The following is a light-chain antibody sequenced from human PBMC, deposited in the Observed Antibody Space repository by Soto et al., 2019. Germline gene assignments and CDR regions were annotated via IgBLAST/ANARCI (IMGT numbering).Light chain of an antibody. V-gene: IGLV2-8*01. CDR2: EVS. Sequence: QSALTQPPSASGSPGQSVTISCTGTSSDVGGYNYVSWYQHHPGKAPKLMIYEVSKRPSGVPDRFSGSKSGNTASLTVSGLQAEDEADYYCSSYAGSNNFVVFGGGTNSPS. J-gene: IGLJ2*01. CDR3: SSYAGSNNFVV. CDR1: SSDVGGYNY.